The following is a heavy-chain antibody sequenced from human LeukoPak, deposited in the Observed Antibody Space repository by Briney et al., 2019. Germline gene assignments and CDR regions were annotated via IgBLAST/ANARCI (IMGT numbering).Heavy chain of an antibody. J-gene: IGHJ4*02. D-gene: IGHD1-26*01. CDR3: ARLGGSYFDY. V-gene: IGHV4-34*01. Sequence: SETLSLTCAVYGGSFSGYYWSWIRQPPGKGLEWIGEINHSGSTNYNPSLKSRVTISVDTSKNQFSLKLSSVTAADTAVYYCARLGGSYFDYWGQGTLVTVSS. CDR1: GGSFSGYY. CDR2: INHSGST.